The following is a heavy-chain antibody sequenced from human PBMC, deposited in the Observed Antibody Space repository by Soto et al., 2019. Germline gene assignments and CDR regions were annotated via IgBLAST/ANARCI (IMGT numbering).Heavy chain of an antibody. V-gene: IGHV1-2*02. Sequence: ASVKVSCKASGYTFTGYYMHWVRQAPGQGLEWMGWINPNSGGTNYAQKFQGRVTMTRDTSISTAYMELSRLRSDDTAVYYCAREKWEQTYYYGMDVWGKGTTVTVSS. J-gene: IGHJ6*04. D-gene: IGHD1-26*01. CDR1: GYTFTGYY. CDR2: INPNSGGT. CDR3: AREKWEQTYYYGMDV.